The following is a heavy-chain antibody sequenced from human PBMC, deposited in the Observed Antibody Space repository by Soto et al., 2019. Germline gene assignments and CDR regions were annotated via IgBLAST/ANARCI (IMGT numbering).Heavy chain of an antibody. CDR2: INHSGST. CDR3: ARERTTISTFRSYYYGMDV. J-gene: IGHJ6*02. Sequence: QVQLQQWVAGLLKPSETLSLTCAVYGGSFSGYHWNWIRQPPGKGLEWIGEINHSGSTNYNPSLKSRVTISVDTSKNQFSLKLSSVTAADTAVYYCARERTTISTFRSYYYGMDVWGQGTTVTVSS. V-gene: IGHV4-34*01. CDR1: GGSFSGYH. D-gene: IGHD4-4*01.